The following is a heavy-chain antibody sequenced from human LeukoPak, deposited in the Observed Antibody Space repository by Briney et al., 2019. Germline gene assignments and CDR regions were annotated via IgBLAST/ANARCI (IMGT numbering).Heavy chain of an antibody. Sequence: PGGSLRLSCVASRFTFSTYAMTWVRQAPGKRLECVAVITGSGSNTYYADSVKGRFTISRDNSKNTLSLQMNSLRVEDTAKYYCAKGTLESCSGSRCYPFDYWGQGTLVTVSS. CDR3: AKGTLESCSGSRCYPFDY. V-gene: IGHV3-23*01. J-gene: IGHJ4*02. CDR1: RFTFSTYA. CDR2: ITGSGSNT. D-gene: IGHD2-15*01.